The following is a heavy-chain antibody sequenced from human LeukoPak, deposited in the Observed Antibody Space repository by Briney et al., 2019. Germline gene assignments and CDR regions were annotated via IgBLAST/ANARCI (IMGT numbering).Heavy chain of an antibody. CDR2: IYYSGST. D-gene: IGHD4-23*01. CDR3: ARDSGNSAGRWFDP. Sequence: SETLSLTCAVSGVSISGSYYYWGWIRQPPGKGLEWIGNIYYSGSTYYNPSLKSRVTISVDTSKNQFSLKLSSVTAADTAVYYCARDSGNSAGRWFDPWGQGTLVTVSS. V-gene: IGHV4-39*07. J-gene: IGHJ5*02. CDR1: GVSISGSYYY.